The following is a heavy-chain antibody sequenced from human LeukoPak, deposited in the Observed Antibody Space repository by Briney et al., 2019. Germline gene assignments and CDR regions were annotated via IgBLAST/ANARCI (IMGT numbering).Heavy chain of an antibody. CDR2: INSNSGGP. CDR3: ARAGDSIDY. D-gene: IGHD4-17*01. Sequence: ASVKVSCKTSGYTFTDYYMHWVRQAPGQGLEWMGWINSNSGGPKYAQKFQGRVTMTRDMSTSTVYMELSSLRSEDTAVYYCARAGDSIDYWGQGTLVTVSS. V-gene: IGHV1-2*02. CDR1: GYTFTDYY. J-gene: IGHJ4*02.